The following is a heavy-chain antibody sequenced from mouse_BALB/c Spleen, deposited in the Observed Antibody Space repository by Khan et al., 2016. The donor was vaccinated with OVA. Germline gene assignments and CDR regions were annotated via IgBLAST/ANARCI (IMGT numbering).Heavy chain of an antibody. Sequence: EVQLQESGPGLVKPSQSLSLTCTVTGYSITSGYGWNWIRQFQGNQLEWMGYISYSGSTNYNPSLKSRITIHRDTSKNQFFLQLNSVTTEDTATYYCARTARIKYWGQGTTLTVSS. CDR2: ISYSGST. J-gene: IGHJ2*01. D-gene: IGHD1-2*01. CDR1: GYSITSGYG. V-gene: IGHV3-2*02. CDR3: ARTARIKY.